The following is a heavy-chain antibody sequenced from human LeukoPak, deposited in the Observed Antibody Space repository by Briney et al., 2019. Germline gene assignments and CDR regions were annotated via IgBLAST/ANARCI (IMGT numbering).Heavy chain of an antibody. D-gene: IGHD2-2*01. CDR2: FDPEDGET. CDR1: GYTFTSYY. V-gene: IGHV1-24*01. Sequence: GASVKVSCKASGYTFTSYYMHWVRQAPGQGLEWMGGFDPEDGETIYAQKFQGRVTMTEDTSTDTAYMELSSLRSEDTAVYYCATILIVVVPAATLFDYWGQGTLVTVSS. J-gene: IGHJ4*02. CDR3: ATILIVVVPAATLFDY.